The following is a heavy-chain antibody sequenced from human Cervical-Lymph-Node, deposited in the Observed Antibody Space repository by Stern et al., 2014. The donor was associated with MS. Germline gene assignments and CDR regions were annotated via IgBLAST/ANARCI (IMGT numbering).Heavy chain of an antibody. D-gene: IGHD4-23*01. J-gene: IGHJ4*02. Sequence: EVQLVESGAEVKKPGESLKISCKGSGYSFTTYLIAWVRQLPGKVLEWMGIIYPGDSYTKYSPSFQGQVTISADKSISTAYLQWSSLKASDNAIYYCARDSYGGNFDYFDHWGQGTLVTVSS. CDR2: IYPGDSYT. CDR3: ARDSYGGNFDYFDH. CDR1: GYSFTTYL. V-gene: IGHV5-51*01.